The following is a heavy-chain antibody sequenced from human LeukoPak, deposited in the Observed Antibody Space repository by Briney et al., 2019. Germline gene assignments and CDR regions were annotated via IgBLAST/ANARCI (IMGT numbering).Heavy chain of an antibody. Sequence: PGGSLRLSCAASGFTFSNHAMSWVRLVPGKGLEWVSALDPTSTYIFYGDPVKGRFTVSRDNSRNTLFLHMNGLRAEDTAVYYCANSSWEMGFDYWGQGTLVTASS. D-gene: IGHD5-24*01. CDR1: GFTFSNHA. V-gene: IGHV3-23*05. CDR3: ANSSWEMGFDY. CDR2: LDPTSTYI. J-gene: IGHJ4*02.